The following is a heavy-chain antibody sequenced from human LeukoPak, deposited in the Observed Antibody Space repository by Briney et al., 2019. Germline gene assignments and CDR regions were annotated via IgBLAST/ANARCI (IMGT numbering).Heavy chain of an antibody. J-gene: IGHJ6*03. CDR2: IIPTFGTA. CDR3: ARRYYYYMDV. CDR1: GYTFTGYY. V-gene: IGHV1-69*13. Sequence: SVKVSCKASGYTFTGYYMHWVRQAPGQGLEWMGGIIPTFGTANYAQKFQGRVTITADESTSTAYMELSSLRSEDTAVYYCARRYYYYMDVWGKGTTVTVSS.